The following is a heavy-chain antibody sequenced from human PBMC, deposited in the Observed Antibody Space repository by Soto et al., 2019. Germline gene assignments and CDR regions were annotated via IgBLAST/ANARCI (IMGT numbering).Heavy chain of an antibody. CDR3: ARIPRYSFPTSDDLDS. J-gene: IGHJ4*02. CDR1: GGTFYTYT. CDR2: ITPIYPTT. D-gene: IGHD5-18*01. Sequence: QVQLVQSGAEVRKPGSSLQVSCKASGGTFYTYTFSWVRQAPGQGLEWMGSITPIYPTTNYAETFQGRLTVTADGSTNTAYIELNSLTSEDTAVYYCARIPRYSFPTSDDLDSWGQGTLVTVSS. V-gene: IGHV1-69*15.